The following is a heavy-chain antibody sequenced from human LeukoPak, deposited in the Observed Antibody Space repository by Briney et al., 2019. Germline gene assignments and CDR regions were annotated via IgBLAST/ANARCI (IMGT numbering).Heavy chain of an antibody. CDR1: GFTFDDYA. V-gene: IGHV3-9*01. CDR3: AKDIEQQLVQWYLDL. CDR2: ISWNSGSI. D-gene: IGHD6-13*01. J-gene: IGHJ2*01. Sequence: PGGSLRLSCAASGFTFDDYAMHWVQQAPGKGLEWVSGISWNSGSIGYADSVKGRFTISRDNAKNSLYLQMNSLRAEDTALYYCAKDIEQQLVQWYLDLWGRGTLVTVSS.